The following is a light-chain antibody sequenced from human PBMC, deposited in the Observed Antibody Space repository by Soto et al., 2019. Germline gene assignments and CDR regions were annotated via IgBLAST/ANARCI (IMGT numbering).Light chain of an antibody. CDR3: QQSYSTPST. CDR1: QSVSSY. V-gene: IGKV3-11*01. Sequence: EIVLTQSPATLSLSPGERATLSCRASQSVSSYLAWYQQKPGQAPRLLIYDASNRATGIPARFSGSGSGTDFTLTISSLEPEDFATYYCQQSYSTPSTFGQGNKVDIK. J-gene: IGKJ1*01. CDR2: DAS.